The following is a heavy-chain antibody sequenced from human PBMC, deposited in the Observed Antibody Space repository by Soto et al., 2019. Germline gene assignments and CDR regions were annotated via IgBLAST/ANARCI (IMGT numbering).Heavy chain of an antibody. V-gene: IGHV4-59*08. Sequence: QVQLQESGPGLVKPSETLSLTCTVAGGSISSSYWSWIRQPPGKGLEWIGYIYYSGSTNYNPSLKSRVTISVDTSKNQFSLKLSSVTAADTAVYYCARHRPGGGGSYYDYWGQGTLVTVSS. CDR1: GGSISSSY. CDR2: IYYSGST. D-gene: IGHD2-15*01. J-gene: IGHJ4*02. CDR3: ARHRPGGGGSYYDY.